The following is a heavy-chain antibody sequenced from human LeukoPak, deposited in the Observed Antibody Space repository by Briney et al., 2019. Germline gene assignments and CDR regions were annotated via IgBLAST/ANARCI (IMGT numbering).Heavy chain of an antibody. V-gene: IGHV3-53*01. J-gene: IGHJ6*02. CDR2: ISSGGDT. CDR1: GFTVSSNY. CDR3: ARDRPRAV. Sequence: PGGSLRLSCAASGFTVSSNYMTWVRQALGKGLEWVSVISSGGDTYYADSVKGRFTISRDNSKNTLYLQMNSLRAEDTAVYYCARDRPRAVWGQGTTVTVSS.